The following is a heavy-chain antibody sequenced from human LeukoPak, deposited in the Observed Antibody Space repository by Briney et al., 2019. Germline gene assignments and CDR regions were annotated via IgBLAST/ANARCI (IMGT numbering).Heavy chain of an antibody. D-gene: IGHD6-19*01. J-gene: IGHJ4*02. CDR2: INPNSGGT. CDR3: AQSSGWDSLKY. V-gene: IGHV1-2*02. Sequence: VASVKVSCKASGHTFTGYYMHWVRQAPGQGLEWMGWINPNSGGTNHAQKFQGRVSMTRDTSISTAYMELSRLRSDDTAVYYCAQSSGWDSLKYWGQGTLVTVSS. CDR1: GHTFTGYY.